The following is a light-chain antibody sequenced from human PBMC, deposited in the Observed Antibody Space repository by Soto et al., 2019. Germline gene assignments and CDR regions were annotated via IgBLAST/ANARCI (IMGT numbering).Light chain of an antibody. CDR3: QQRDKWPIT. CDR2: DAF. Sequence: EIVLTQSPTTQSWSPGRRPMLSCRASQSVSTYLAWYQQKPGQAPRLLIYDAFNRATGVPARFRGSGSGTDFTPTISGLEPEDFSVYYCQQRDKWPITFGQGTRLEIK. J-gene: IGKJ5*01. CDR1: QSVSTY. V-gene: IGKV3-11*01.